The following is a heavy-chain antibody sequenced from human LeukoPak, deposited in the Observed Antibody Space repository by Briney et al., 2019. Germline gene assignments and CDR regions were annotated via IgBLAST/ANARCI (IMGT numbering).Heavy chain of an antibody. Sequence: SEALSLTCTVSGGSISSYYWSWIRQPPGKGLEWIGYIYYSGSTNYNPSLKSRVTISVDTSKNQFSLKLSSVTAADTAVYYCARGGAAAGTGVLDSWGQGTLVTVSS. CDR3: ARGGAAAGTGVLDS. D-gene: IGHD6-13*01. J-gene: IGHJ4*02. V-gene: IGHV4-59*01. CDR1: GGSISSYY. CDR2: IYYSGST.